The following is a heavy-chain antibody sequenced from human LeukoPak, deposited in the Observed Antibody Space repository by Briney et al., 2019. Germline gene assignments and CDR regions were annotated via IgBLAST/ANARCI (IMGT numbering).Heavy chain of an antibody. Sequence: QPGGSLRLSCAASGFTFNNFAISWVRQAPGKGLEWVSAMSGSGGTTVYADPVKGRFTISRDISKNTLYLQMNSLRAEDTAIYYCAKRNEINTIFGVVINFMDVWGKGTTVTVSS. CDR2: MSGSGGTT. J-gene: IGHJ6*03. V-gene: IGHV3-23*01. D-gene: IGHD3-3*01. CDR1: GFTFNNFA. CDR3: AKRNEINTIFGVVINFMDV.